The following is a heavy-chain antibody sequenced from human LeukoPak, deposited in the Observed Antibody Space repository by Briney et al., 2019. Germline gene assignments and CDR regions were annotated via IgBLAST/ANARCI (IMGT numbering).Heavy chain of an antibody. CDR3: AKESLVINLGKRGYSHGPDY. Sequence: GGSLRLSCAASGFTFSSYAMSWVRQAPGKGLEWVSAISGSGGSTYYADSVKGRFTISRDNSKNTLYLQMNSLRAEDTAVYYCAKESLVINLGKRGYSHGPDYWGQGTLVTVSS. J-gene: IGHJ4*02. D-gene: IGHD5-18*01. CDR2: ISGSGGST. V-gene: IGHV3-23*01. CDR1: GFTFSSYA.